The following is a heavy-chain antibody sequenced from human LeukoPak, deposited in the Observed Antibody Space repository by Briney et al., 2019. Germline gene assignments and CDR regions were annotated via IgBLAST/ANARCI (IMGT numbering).Heavy chain of an antibody. J-gene: IGHJ4*02. CDR3: TTGNDYVWGSYRFDDY. Sequence: GGSLKLSCEAAGFTFSNAWMSWVRQAPGKGLEWVGRIKSKTDGGTTDYAAPVKGRFTISRDDSKNTLYLQMNSLKTEDTAVYYSTTGNDYVWGSYRFDDYWGQGTLVTVSS. CDR2: IKSKTDGGTT. CDR1: GFTFSNAW. V-gene: IGHV3-15*01. D-gene: IGHD3-16*02.